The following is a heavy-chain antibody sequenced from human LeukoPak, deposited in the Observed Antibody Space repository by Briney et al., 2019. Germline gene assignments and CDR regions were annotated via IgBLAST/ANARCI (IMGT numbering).Heavy chain of an antibody. V-gene: IGHV1-69*06. CDR3: ARDRDSSGTLDY. CDR2: IIPIFGTA. CDR1: GGTFSSYA. D-gene: IGHD6-19*01. Sequence: SVKVSCKASGGTFSSYAISWVRQAPGQGLEWMGGIIPIFGTANYAQKFQGRVTITADKSTSTAYMELSSLRSEDTAVYYCARDRDSSGTLDYWGQGTLVTVSS. J-gene: IGHJ4*02.